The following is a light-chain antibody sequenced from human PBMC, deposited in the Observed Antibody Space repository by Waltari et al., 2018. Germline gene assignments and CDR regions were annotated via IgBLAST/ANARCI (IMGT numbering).Light chain of an antibody. CDR2: DAS. J-gene: IGKJ4*01. V-gene: IGKV3-20*01. CDR3: QQYGNSPLT. Sequence: EIVLTQSPGTLSLSPGDRATLSCRASNFVSSNYLAWYQQKPGQTPRLLIYDASARATGIADRVSGSGSGTDFTLTISRLEPEDFAVYYCQQYGNSPLTFGGGTKVE. CDR1: NFVSSNY.